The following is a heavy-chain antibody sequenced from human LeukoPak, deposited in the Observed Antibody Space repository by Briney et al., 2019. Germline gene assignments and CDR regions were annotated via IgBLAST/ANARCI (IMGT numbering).Heavy chain of an antibody. D-gene: IGHD3-22*01. CDR1: GGSISSSNW. CDR2: IYHSGST. V-gene: IGHV4-4*02. CDR3: ARALEGQYYYDSSAYFDC. J-gene: IGHJ4*02. Sequence: SGTLSLTCAVSGGSISSSNWWSWVRQPPGKGLEWIGEIYHSGSTNYNPSLKSRVIISVDTSKNQFSLKLSSVTAADTAVYYCARALEGQYYYDSSAYFDCWGQGTLVTVSS.